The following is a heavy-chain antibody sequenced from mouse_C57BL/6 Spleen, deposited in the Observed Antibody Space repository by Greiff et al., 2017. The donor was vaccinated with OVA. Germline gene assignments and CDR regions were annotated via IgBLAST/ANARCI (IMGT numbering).Heavy chain of an antibody. CDR3: ARTNYYPDY. V-gene: IGHV1-61*01. D-gene: IGHD1-1*01. J-gene: IGHJ2*01. Sequence: QVQLQQPGAELVRPGSSVKLSCKASGYTFTSYWMDWVKQRPGQGLEWIGNIYPSDSETHYNQKFKDKATLTVDKSSSTAYMQLSSLTSEDSAVYYCARTNYYPDYWGQGTTLTVSS. CDR1: GYTFTSYW. CDR2: IYPSDSET.